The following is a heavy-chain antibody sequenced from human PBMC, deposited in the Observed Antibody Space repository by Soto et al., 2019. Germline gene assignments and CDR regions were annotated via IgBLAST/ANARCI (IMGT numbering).Heavy chain of an antibody. J-gene: IGHJ5*02. V-gene: IGHV3-23*01. D-gene: IGHD3-10*01. CDR2: ISGSDGST. Sequence: EVQLLESGGGLVQPGGSLRLSCAASGFTFSSYAMSWVRQAPGKGLEWVSAISGSDGSTYYADSVKGRFTISRDNSKNTLYLQMNSLRAEDTAVYYCAKHARVTMVRGVIRDWFDPWGQGTLVTVSS. CDR1: GFTFSSYA. CDR3: AKHARVTMVRGVIRDWFDP.